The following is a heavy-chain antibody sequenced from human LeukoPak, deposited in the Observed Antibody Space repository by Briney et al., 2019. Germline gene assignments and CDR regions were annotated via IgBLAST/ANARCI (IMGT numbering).Heavy chain of an antibody. CDR1: GFTFSSYG. D-gene: IGHD3-22*01. Sequence: GGSLRLSCAASGFTFSSYGMHWVRQAPGKGLEWVSSISSSSSYIYYADSVKGRFTISRDNAKNSLYLQMNSLRAEDTAVYYCARDRVHYYDSSGLLWGQGTLVTVSS. V-gene: IGHV3-21*01. CDR3: ARDRVHYYDSSGLL. J-gene: IGHJ4*02. CDR2: ISSSSSYI.